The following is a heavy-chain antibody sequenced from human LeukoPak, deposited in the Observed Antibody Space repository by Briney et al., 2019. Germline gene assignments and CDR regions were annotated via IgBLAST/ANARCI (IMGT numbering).Heavy chain of an antibody. Sequence: GGSLRLSCAASGFTVSSNYMSWVRRAPGKGLEWVSVLYSGGNTYYADSVQGRFTISRDNSRNTLYLQMNSLRVEDTAVYYCATEGFRGVLFHIWGQGTVVTVSS. CDR2: LYSGGNT. J-gene: IGHJ3*02. CDR3: ATEGFRGVLFHI. D-gene: IGHD3-10*01. CDR1: GFTVSSNY. V-gene: IGHV3-66*01.